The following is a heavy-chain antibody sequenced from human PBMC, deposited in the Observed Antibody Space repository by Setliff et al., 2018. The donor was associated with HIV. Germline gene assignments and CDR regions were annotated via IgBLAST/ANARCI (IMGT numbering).Heavy chain of an antibody. Sequence: SETLSLTCAVSGGSISSSNWWSWVRQPPGKGLEWIGEIYHSGSTNYNPALKRRVTVSVDTSKNQFSLKLSSVTAADTAVYYCARHDMRHYDFWSGSPSHWFDPWGQGTLVTVSS. CDR3: ARHDMRHYDFWSGSPSHWFDP. V-gene: IGHV4-4*02. CDR2: IYHSGST. CDR1: GGSISSSNW. J-gene: IGHJ5*02. D-gene: IGHD3-3*01.